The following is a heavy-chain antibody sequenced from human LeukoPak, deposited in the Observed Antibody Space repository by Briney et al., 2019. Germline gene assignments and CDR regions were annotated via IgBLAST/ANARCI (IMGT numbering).Heavy chain of an antibody. J-gene: IGHJ4*02. Sequence: GGSLRLSCAASGFTFSSYSMNWVRQAPGKGLEWVSSISSSSSYIYYADSVTGRFTISRDNTKDSLYLQMNSLRAEDTAVYFCVRDVGWFHFDSWGQGILVTVSS. V-gene: IGHV3-21*01. D-gene: IGHD2-15*01. CDR1: GFTFSSYS. CDR3: VRDVGWFHFDS. CDR2: ISSSSSYI.